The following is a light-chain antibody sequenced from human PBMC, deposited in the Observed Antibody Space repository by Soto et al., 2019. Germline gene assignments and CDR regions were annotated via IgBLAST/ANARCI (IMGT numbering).Light chain of an antibody. CDR1: SSDVGGYNY. CDR3: SSYTSSSTV. CDR2: EVS. J-gene: IGLJ3*02. Sequence: QSALTQPASVSGSPGQSITISCTGTSSDVGGYNYVSWYQQHPGKAPKLMIYEVSNRPSGVSNRFSGSKSGNTASLTISGLPDEDAADYYCSSYTSSSTVFGGGTKLTVL. V-gene: IGLV2-14*01.